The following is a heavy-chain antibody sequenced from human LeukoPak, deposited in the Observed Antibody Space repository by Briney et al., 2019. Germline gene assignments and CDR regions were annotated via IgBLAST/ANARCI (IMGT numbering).Heavy chain of an antibody. CDR3: ARRGKGGGSFDY. D-gene: IGHD1-14*01. J-gene: IGHJ4*02. CDR2: IYPGDSDS. CDR1: GYSFTSCW. V-gene: IGHV5-51*01. Sequence: GESLKISCETSGYSFTSCWIGWVRQMAGRGLEWVGIIYPGDSDSRYSPSFQGQVTFSVDKSTGTASLLWSSLKASDTAMYYCARRGKGGGSFDYWGQGTLVTVSS.